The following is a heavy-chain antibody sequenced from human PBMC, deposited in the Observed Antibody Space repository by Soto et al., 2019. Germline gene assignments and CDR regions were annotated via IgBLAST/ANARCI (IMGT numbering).Heavy chain of an antibody. Sequence: VGSLRLSCAASGFTFSNFAMSWVRQAPGKGLEWVSATSCSGVSTFYAYSVKGRFTISRDNSNNTVSLQMSSLRAEDTAIYYCAKGYSFGFEXWGQGISVTVSX. CDR2: TSCSGVST. V-gene: IGHV3-23*01. D-gene: IGHD5-18*01. CDR1: GFTFSNFA. J-gene: IGHJ4*02. CDR3: AKGYSFGFEX.